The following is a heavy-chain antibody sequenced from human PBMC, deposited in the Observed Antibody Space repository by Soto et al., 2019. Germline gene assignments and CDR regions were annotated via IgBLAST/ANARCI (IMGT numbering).Heavy chain of an antibody. CDR3: ARSQGSSTSLEIYYYYYYGMDA. V-gene: IGHV1-69*01. CDR2: IIPISGTA. J-gene: IGHJ6*02. CDR1: GGTFSSYA. Sequence: QVQLVQSGAEVKKPGSSVKVSCKASGGTFSSYAISWVRQAPGQGLEWMGGIIPISGTANYAQKFQGRVTITADESTRTGYMELSSLISEDTAVYYCARSQGSSTSLEIYYYYYYGMDAWGQGTTVTVSS. D-gene: IGHD2-2*01.